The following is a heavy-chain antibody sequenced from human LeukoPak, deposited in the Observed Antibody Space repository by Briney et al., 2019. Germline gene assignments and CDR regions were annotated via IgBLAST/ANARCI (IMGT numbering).Heavy chain of an antibody. Sequence: GGPQRLPCTASRFTYSSYDMSWARQAPGKGLEWVSDISGSGGCTYYADSVKGRFTISRDKSNNTLYLQMNSLRAEDTAVYYGAKDHRDSSVPLDQQWGQGALGTVS. J-gene: IGHJ1*01. CDR2: ISGSGGCT. CDR3: AKDHRDSSVPLDQQ. CDR1: RFTYSSYD. V-gene: IGHV3-23*01. D-gene: IGHD3-22*01.